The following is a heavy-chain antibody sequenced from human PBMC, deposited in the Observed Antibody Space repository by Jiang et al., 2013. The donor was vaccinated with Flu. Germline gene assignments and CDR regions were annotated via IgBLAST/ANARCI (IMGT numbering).Heavy chain of an antibody. CDR3: ATAVAGTPDF. J-gene: IGHJ4*02. CDR2: VNPHRRDTDST. D-gene: IGHD6-19*01. V-gene: IGHV1-2*02. CDR1: GYTFTDYY. Sequence: GAEVKKPGASVKVSCKASGYTFTDYYAHWVRQAPGQGPEWMGWVNPHRRDTDSTKYAQKFQGRVTMTRDTSISTAYMELNRLRSDDTAVYYCATAVAGTPDFWGQGTLVTVSS.